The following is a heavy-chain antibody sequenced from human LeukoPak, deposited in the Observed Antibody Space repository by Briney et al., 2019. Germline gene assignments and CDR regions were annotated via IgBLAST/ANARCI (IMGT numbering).Heavy chain of an antibody. CDR1: GFTFSNYA. CDR2: ISGGDGNT. J-gene: IGHJ5*02. D-gene: IGHD6-19*01. V-gene: IGHV3-23*01. CDR3: ARGGAVAGLRFDP. Sequence: PGGSLRLSCATSGFTFSNYAMHWVRQAPGKGLEWVSAISGGDGNTNYADSVKGRFTISRDNSKNTLYLQMNSLRAEDTAVYYCARGGAVAGLRFDPWGQGTLVTVSS.